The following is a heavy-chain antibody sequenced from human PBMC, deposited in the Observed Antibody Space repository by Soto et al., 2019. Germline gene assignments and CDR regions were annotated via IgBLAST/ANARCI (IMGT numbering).Heavy chain of an antibody. Sequence: SETLSLTCAVSGSSISSGGYSWSWSRQPPGKGLEWIGYIYHSGSTYYNPSLKSRVTISVDRSKNQFSLKLSSVTAADTCVYYCARRGGDYTAIAFHYWGQGTLVTVSA. CDR3: ARRGGDYTAIAFHY. D-gene: IGHD2-21*02. V-gene: IGHV4-30-2*01. J-gene: IGHJ4*02. CDR2: IYHSGST. CDR1: GSSISSGGYS.